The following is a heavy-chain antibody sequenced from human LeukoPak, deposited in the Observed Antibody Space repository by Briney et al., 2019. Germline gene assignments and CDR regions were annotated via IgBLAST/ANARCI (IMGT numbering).Heavy chain of an antibody. CDR2: XXQXXSEX. CDR3: ARTWKRFYDY. J-gene: IGHJ4*02. CDR1: GFTFSSXX. Sequence: GGSLXLSCXASGFTFSSXXXXXXRQAPXKGLEWXXKXXQXXSEXXXXXSVXXRFTXXXXXAKNSLYLQMNXLRAEDTAVYYCARTWKRFYDYWGQGTLVTVSS. D-gene: IGHD1-1*01. V-gene: IGHV3-7*01.